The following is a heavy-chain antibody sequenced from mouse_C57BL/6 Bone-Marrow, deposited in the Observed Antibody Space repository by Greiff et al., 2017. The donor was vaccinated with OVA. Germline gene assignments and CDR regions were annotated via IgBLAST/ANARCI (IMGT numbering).Heavy chain of an antibody. J-gene: IGHJ3*01. Sequence: EVQLVESGGGLVKPGGSLKLSCAASGFTFSSYAMSWVRQTPEKRLEWVATISDGGSYTYYPDTVTGRFTISRDNAKNNLYLQMSHLKSEDTAMYYGARVYYSNRAWFAYWGQGTLVTVSA. D-gene: IGHD2-5*01. V-gene: IGHV5-4*01. CDR1: GFTFSSYA. CDR3: ARVYYSNRAWFAY. CDR2: ISDGGSYT.